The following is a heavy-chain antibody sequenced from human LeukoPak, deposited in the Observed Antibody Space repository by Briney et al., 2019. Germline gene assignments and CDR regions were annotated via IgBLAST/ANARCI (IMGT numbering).Heavy chain of an antibody. CDR2: IYYSGST. D-gene: IGHD6-13*01. J-gene: IGHJ4*02. CDR3: ARQRDAAAGTDY. Sequence: SETLSLTCTVSGDSITSSYYYWGWIRQPPGKGLEWFGSIYYSGSTYSSPSLNSRVTISVDTSKNQFSLNLSSVTAADTAVYYCARQRDAAAGTDYWGQGILVTVSS. CDR1: GDSITSSYYY. V-gene: IGHV4-39*01.